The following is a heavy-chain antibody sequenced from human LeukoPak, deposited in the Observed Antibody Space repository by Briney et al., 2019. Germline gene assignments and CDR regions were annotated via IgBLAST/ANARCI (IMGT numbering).Heavy chain of an antibody. J-gene: IGHJ4*02. CDR1: GYTFSSYW. V-gene: IGHV5-51*01. CDR2: IYPGDSDT. CDR3: ARQNDFRLDY. D-gene: IGHD3-3*01. Sequence: GESLGISCKGSGYTFSSYWIGWVRQMPGKGLEWMGIIYPGDSDTRYSPSLQGQVTISVDTSIGTAYLQWSSLKASDTAIYYCARQNDFRLDYWGQGTLVTVSS.